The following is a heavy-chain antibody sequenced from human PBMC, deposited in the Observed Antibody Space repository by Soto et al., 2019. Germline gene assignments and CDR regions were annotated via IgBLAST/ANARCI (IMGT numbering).Heavy chain of an antibody. Sequence: GGSLRLSCAASGFTFSSYSMNWVHQAPGKGLEWVSYISSSSSTIYYADSVKGRFTISRDNAKNSLYLQMNSLRAEDTAVYYCARDRSYLFIDYYYYMDVWGKGTTVTV. J-gene: IGHJ6*03. V-gene: IGHV3-48*01. CDR1: GFTFSSYS. CDR2: ISSSSSTI. CDR3: ARDRSYLFIDYYYYMDV.